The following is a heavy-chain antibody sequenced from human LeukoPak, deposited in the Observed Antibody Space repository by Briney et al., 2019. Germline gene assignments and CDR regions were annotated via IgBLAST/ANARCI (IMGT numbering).Heavy chain of an antibody. Sequence: GGSLRLSCEGSGFTFSTYWMSWVRQAPGKGLEWVANIKQDGSERDYVDSVKGRFTISRDNAKNSLYLQMNSLRAEDTAVYYCARDFSDTDWFDPWGQGTLVTVSS. CDR3: ARDFSDTDWFDP. V-gene: IGHV3-7*01. J-gene: IGHJ5*02. CDR1: GFTFSTYW. CDR2: IKQDGSER. D-gene: IGHD5-18*01.